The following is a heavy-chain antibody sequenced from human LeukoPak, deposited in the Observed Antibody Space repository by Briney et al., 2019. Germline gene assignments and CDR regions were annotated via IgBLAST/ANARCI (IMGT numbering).Heavy chain of an antibody. D-gene: IGHD3-22*01. V-gene: IGHV3-53*01. CDR2: LYSGGNT. CDR3: ARDQGYYYDSSGYFDYFDY. Sequence: GGSLRLSCAASGFRVSSYYMNWVRQAPGRGLEWVSVLYSGGNTHYGGSVKGRFTISRDDYSNELFLQMNSLRVEDTAVYYCARDQGYYYDSSGYFDYFDYWGQGTLVTVSS. CDR1: GFRVSSYY. J-gene: IGHJ4*02.